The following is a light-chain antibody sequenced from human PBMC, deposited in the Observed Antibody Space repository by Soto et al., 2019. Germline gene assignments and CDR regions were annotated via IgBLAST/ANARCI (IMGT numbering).Light chain of an antibody. CDR2: GAS. V-gene: IGKV3-20*01. J-gene: IGKJ5*01. Sequence: EIVLTQSPGTLSLSPGERATLSRRASQSISGNYLAWYQQKPGQDPRLLIYGASNRATGIQERFSGSGSGTDFTLTISRLEPQDSAMYYCQQYVISVTFGQGTRLEIK. CDR1: QSISGNY. CDR3: QQYVISVT.